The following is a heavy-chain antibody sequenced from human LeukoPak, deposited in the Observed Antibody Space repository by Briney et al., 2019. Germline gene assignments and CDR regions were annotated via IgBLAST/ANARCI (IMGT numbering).Heavy chain of an antibody. D-gene: IGHD3-22*01. Sequence: SQTLSLTCTVSGGSISSGDYYWSWIRQPPGKGLEWIGYIYYSGSTYYNPSLKSRVTISVDTSKNQFSLKLSSVTAADTAVYYCARDSSYYNSRGQDAFDIWGKGKMVTVSS. CDR2: IYYSGST. V-gene: IGHV4-30-4*01. J-gene: IGHJ3*02. CDR3: ARDSSYYNSRGQDAFDI. CDR1: GGSISSGDYY.